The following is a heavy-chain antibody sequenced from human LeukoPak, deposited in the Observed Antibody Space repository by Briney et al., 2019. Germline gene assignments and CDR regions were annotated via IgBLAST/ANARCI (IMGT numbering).Heavy chain of an antibody. J-gene: IGHJ4*02. V-gene: IGHV3-30*02. D-gene: IGHD5-18*01. Sequence: QAGGSLRLSCAASGFTFSSYGMHWVRQAPGKGLEWVALIRYDGSNKYYADSVKGRFTISRDNSKNTLYLQMNSLRAEDTAVYYCAKERDTAMVTIDYWGQGTLVTVSS. CDR3: AKERDTAMVTIDY. CDR1: GFTFSSYG. CDR2: IRYDGSNK.